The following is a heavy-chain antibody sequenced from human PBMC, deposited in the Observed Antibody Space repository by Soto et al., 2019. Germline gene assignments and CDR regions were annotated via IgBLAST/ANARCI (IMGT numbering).Heavy chain of an antibody. V-gene: IGHV3-30*18. CDR3: AKERMEQYQLLPFFDY. J-gene: IGHJ4*02. CDR1: GFSFSSYG. Sequence: GGSLRLSCSASGFSFSSYGMHWLRQAAGKGLEWVAVISYDGSNKYYADSVRGRFTISRDNSKNTLYLQMNSLRPEDTAVFYCAKERMEQYQLLPFFDYWGQGTLVTVSS. D-gene: IGHD2-2*01. CDR2: ISYDGSNK.